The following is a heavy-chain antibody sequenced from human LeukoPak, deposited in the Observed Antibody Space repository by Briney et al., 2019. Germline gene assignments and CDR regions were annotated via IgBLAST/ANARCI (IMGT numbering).Heavy chain of an antibody. D-gene: IGHD4-23*01. J-gene: IGHJ1*01. V-gene: IGHV1-69*13. CDR1: VGTFSSYA. CDR3: AREPSYGGNSGPYFQH. CDR2: IIPIFGTA. Sequence: ASVKVSCKASVGTFSSYAISWVRQAPGQGLEWMGGIIPIFGTANYAQKFQGRVTITADESTSTAYMELSSLRSEDTAVYYCAREPSYGGNSGPYFQHWGQGTLVTVSS.